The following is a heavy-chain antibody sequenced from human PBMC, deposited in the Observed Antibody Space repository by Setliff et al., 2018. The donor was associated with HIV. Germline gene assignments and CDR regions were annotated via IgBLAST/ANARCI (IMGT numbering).Heavy chain of an antibody. J-gene: IGHJ4*02. Sequence: SVKVSCKASGFTFSNSAVLWVRQARGQRPEWIGWIVVGSGSTNYAQMFYERVTITRDMSTSTAYMELSSLRSEDTAMYYCAAAVSFCDSTSCSHYFDYWGPGTLVTVSS. D-gene: IGHD2-2*01. CDR3: AAAVSFCDSTSCSHYFDY. CDR2: IVVGSGST. CDR1: GFTFSNSA. V-gene: IGHV1-58*01.